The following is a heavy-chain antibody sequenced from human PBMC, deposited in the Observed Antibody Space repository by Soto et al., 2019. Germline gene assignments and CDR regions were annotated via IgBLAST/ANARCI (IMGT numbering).Heavy chain of an antibody. V-gene: IGHV4-31*03. CDR1: GGSISSGGYY. CDR2: IYYSGST. J-gene: IGHJ5*02. D-gene: IGHD3-3*01. Sequence: PSETLSLTCTVSGGSISSGGYYWSWIRQHPGKGLEWIGYIYYSGSTYYNPSLKSRVTISVDTSKNQFSLKLSSVTAADTAVYYCARKGYDFWSGYYGDWFDPWGQGTLVTVSS. CDR3: ARKGYDFWSGYYGDWFDP.